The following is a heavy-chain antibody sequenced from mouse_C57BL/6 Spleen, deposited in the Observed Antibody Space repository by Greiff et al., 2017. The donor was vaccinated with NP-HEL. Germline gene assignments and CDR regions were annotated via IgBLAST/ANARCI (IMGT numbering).Heavy chain of an antibody. D-gene: IGHD2-5*01. J-gene: IGHJ2*01. V-gene: IGHV1-81*01. CDR1: GYTFTSYG. CDR3: ARSNYSKGKDY. Sequence: VQRVESGAELARPGASVKLSCKASGYTFTSYGISWVKQRTGQGLEWIGEIYPRSGNTYYNEKFKGKATLTADKSSSTAYMELRSLTSEDSAVYFCARSNYSKGKDYWGQGTTLTVSS. CDR2: IYPRSGNT.